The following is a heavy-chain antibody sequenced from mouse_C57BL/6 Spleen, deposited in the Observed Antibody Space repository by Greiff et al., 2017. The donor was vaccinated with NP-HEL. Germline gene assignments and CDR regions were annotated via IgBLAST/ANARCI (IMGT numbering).Heavy chain of an antibody. CDR1: GYTFTSYW. D-gene: IGHD1-1*01. J-gene: IGHJ1*03. CDR2: IYPGSGST. V-gene: IGHV1-55*01. CDR3: ARATVVANWYFDV. Sequence: QVQLQQPGAELVKPGASVKMSCKASGYTFTSYWITWVKQRPGQGLEWIGDIYPGSGSTNYNEKFKSKATLTVDTSSSTAYMQLNSLTSEDSAVYYCARATVVANWYFDVWGTGTTVTVSS.